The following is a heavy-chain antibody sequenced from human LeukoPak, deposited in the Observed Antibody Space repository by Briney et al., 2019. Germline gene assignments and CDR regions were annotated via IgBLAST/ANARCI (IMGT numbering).Heavy chain of an antibody. CDR1: GFTFSSYA. CDR3: ARALSSSSGSPWYFDY. CDR2: ISYDGSNK. D-gene: IGHD6-13*01. V-gene: IGHV3-30-3*01. J-gene: IGHJ4*02. Sequence: GGFLRLSCAASGFTFSSYAMHWVRQAPGKGLEWVAVISYDGSNKYYADSVKGRFTISRDNSKNTLYLQMNSLRAEDTAVYYCARALSSSSGSPWYFDYWGQGTLVTVSS.